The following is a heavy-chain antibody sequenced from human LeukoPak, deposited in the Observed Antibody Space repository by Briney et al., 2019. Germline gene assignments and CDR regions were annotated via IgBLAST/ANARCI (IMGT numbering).Heavy chain of an antibody. CDR1: GGSISSGSYY. CDR3: ARVAWEDTAMAHDY. Sequence: PSETLSLTCTVSGGSISSGSYYWSWIRQPAGKGLEWIGRIYTSGNTNYNPSLKSRVTISLDTSKNQFSLKLSSVTAADTAVYYCARVAWEDTAMAHDYWGQGTLVTVSS. V-gene: IGHV4-61*02. D-gene: IGHD5-18*01. J-gene: IGHJ4*02. CDR2: IYTSGNT.